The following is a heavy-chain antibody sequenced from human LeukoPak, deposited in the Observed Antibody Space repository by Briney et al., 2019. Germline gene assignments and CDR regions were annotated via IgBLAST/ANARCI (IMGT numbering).Heavy chain of an antibody. D-gene: IGHD1-14*01. V-gene: IGHV3-7*05. J-gene: IGHJ4*02. Sequence: GGSLRLSCAASGFTFGSYWMSWVRQAPGKRLDWVATIKEDGSDKYYVDSVKGRFTISRDDVKNSVYLQMNSLRAEDTAVYYCGREKNLGTWGQGTLVTVSS. CDR1: GFTFGSYW. CDR3: GREKNLGT. CDR2: IKEDGSDK.